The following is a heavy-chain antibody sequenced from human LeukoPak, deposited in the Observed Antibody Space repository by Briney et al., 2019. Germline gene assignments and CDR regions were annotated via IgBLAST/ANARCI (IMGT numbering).Heavy chain of an antibody. Sequence: SETLSLTCTVSGGSISNGSYYWGWIRQPPGKGLEWIGRIFDSGTTYYKPSLKSRVTISGETSKNQFSLKLNSVTAADTAVYYCARGQGRLGSLRSAFGDWGQGTLVTVSS. CDR2: IFDSGTT. CDR3: ARGQGRLGSLRSAFGD. V-gene: IGHV4-39*01. J-gene: IGHJ4*02. CDR1: GGSISNGSYY. D-gene: IGHD4-17*01.